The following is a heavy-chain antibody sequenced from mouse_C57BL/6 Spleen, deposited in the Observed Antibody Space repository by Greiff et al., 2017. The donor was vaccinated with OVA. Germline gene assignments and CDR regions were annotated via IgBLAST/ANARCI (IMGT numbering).Heavy chain of an antibody. CDR1: GYTFTSYW. J-gene: IGHJ2*01. Sequence: QVQLQQSGAELVMPGASVKLSCKASGYTFTSYWMHWVKQRPGQGLEWIGEIDPSDSYTNYNQKFKGKSTLTVDKSSSTAYMQLSSLTSEDSAVYYCARYGNSNFDYWGQGTTLTVSS. CDR3: ARYGNSNFDY. CDR2: IDPSDSYT. V-gene: IGHV1-69*01. D-gene: IGHD2-1*01.